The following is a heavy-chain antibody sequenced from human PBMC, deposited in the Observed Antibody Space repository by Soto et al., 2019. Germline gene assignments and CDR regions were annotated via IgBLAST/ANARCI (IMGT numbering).Heavy chain of an antibody. V-gene: IGHV4-4*02. Sequence: QVQLQESGPGLVKPSETLSLTCTISGGSVSSDDWWTWVRQPPGKALEWIGEIYRSGSTNYNPSLESQVTISIDKSKTNFSLKLNSVTAADTAVYYCARGSRGSWYIYWGQGTLVTVSS. CDR2: IYRSGST. CDR3: ARGSRGSWYIY. CDR1: GGSVSSDDW. D-gene: IGHD6-13*01. J-gene: IGHJ4*02.